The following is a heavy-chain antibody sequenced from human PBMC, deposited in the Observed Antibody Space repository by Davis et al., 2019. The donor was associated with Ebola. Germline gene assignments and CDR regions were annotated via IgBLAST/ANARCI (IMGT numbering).Heavy chain of an antibody. CDR1: GGSISSSGYY. CDR2: IYYSWST. V-gene: IGHV4-39*01. Sequence: MPSETLSLTCTVSGGSISSSGYYWGWIRQPPGKGLEWIGNIYYSWSTHYNPSLKSRLTISVDSSKNQFSLKLSSVTAADTAVYYCARNRLGLSEIAVADTAFDYWGQGTLVTVSS. J-gene: IGHJ4*02. CDR3: ARNRLGLSEIAVADTAFDY. D-gene: IGHD6-19*01.